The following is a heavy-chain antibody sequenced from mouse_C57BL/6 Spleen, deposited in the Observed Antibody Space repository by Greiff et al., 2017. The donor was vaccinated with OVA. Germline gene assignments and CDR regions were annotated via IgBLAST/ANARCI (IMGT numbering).Heavy chain of an antibody. V-gene: IGHV1-55*01. D-gene: IGHD3-2*02. Sequence: QVHVKQPGAELVKPGASVKMSCKASGYTFTSYWITWVKQRPGQGLEWIGDIYPGSGSTNYNEKFKSKATLTVDTSSSTAYMQLSSLTSEDSAVYYCARQLRLQAMDYWGQGTSVTVSS. J-gene: IGHJ4*01. CDR2: IYPGSGST. CDR1: GYTFTSYW. CDR3: ARQLRLQAMDY.